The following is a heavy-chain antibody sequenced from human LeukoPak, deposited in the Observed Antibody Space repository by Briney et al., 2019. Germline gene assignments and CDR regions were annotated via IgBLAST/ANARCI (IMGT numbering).Heavy chain of an antibody. CDR3: ARGPTWGSAYFDC. CDR1: GGSISSSSYC. D-gene: IGHD7-27*01. Sequence: PSETLSLTCTVSGGSISSSSYCWGWIRQPAGKGLEWIGRIYTSGSANYNPSLKSRVAVSVDTSKNQISLNLTSVTAADTAVYYCARGPTWGSAYFDCWGQGTLVTVSS. J-gene: IGHJ4*02. CDR2: IYTSGSA. V-gene: IGHV4-61*02.